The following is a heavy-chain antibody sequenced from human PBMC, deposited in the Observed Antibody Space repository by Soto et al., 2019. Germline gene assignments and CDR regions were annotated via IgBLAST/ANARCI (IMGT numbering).Heavy chain of an antibody. J-gene: IGHJ5*02. Sequence: GGSLRLSCAASGFTFRSFTMNWVRQAPGKGLEWVSTISSNSAYIYYTDALRGRFTISRDNAKNSLHLQMNSPRAEDTAVYYCTRDASRDSSARGWFDPWGPGTLVTVSS. V-gene: IGHV3-21*01. D-gene: IGHD6-13*01. CDR2: ISSNSAYI. CDR1: GFTFRSFT. CDR3: TRDASRDSSARGWFDP.